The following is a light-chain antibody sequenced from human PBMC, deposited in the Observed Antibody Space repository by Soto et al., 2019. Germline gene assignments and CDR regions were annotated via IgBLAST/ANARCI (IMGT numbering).Light chain of an antibody. V-gene: IGKV3-15*01. CDR3: QQYTRWPRGT. CDR1: QSVSNN. CDR2: GAS. Sequence: EIVMTQSPATLSVSPGERATLSCRASQSVSNNLAWYPQKPGQAPRLLIYGASTRSTGIPARFSGSGSGTEFTLTISSLQSEDFAVYYCQQYTRWPRGTFGGGTKVEIK. J-gene: IGKJ4*01.